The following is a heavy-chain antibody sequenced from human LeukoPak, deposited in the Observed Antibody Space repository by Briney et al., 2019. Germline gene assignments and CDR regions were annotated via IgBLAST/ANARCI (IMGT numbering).Heavy chain of an antibody. J-gene: IGHJ6*02. D-gene: IGHD5-24*01. Sequence: GRSLRLSCAASGFTFSSYCMRWVRQALGKGLEWVANIWYDGSNKYYADSVKGRFTISRDKSKNTLYLQMNSLRAEDTAVYDCARDFVEMATIEYYYGMDLWGQGTTVTVSS. CDR2: IWYDGSNK. V-gene: IGHV3-33*01. CDR3: ARDFVEMATIEYYYGMDL. CDR1: GFTFSSYC.